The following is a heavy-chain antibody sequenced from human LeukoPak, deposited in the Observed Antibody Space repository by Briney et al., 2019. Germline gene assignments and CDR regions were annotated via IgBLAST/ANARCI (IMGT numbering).Heavy chain of an antibody. CDR2: ISWNSGSI. CDR3: AKGLGTLRLPSGY. J-gene: IGHJ4*02. CDR1: GFTFDDYA. V-gene: IGHV3-9*01. Sequence: PGRSLRLSCAASGFTFDDYAMHWVRHAPGKGLEWVSGISWNSGSIGYADSVKGRFTISRDNSKNTLYLQMNSLRAEDTAVYYCAKGLGTLRLPSGYWGQGTLVTVSS. D-gene: IGHD5/OR15-5a*01.